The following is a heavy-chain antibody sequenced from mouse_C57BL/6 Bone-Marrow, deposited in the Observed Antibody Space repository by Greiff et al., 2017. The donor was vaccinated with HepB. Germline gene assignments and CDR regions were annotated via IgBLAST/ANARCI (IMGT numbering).Heavy chain of an antibody. CDR2: IRSKSSNYAT. V-gene: IGHV10-3*01. CDR3: VREGAYYNYYYAMDY. D-gene: IGHD2-12*01. J-gene: IGHJ4*01. CDR1: GFTFNTYA. Sequence: EVKLVESGGGLVQPKGSLKLSCAASGFTFNTYAMHWVRQAPGKGLEWVARIRSKSSNYATYYADSVKDRFTISRDDSQSMLDLQRNNLKTEDTAMYYCVREGAYYNYYYAMDYWGQGTAVTVSS.